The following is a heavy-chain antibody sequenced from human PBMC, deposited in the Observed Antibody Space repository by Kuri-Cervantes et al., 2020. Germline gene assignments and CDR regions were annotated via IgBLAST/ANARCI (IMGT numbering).Heavy chain of an antibody. CDR3: ARGYRGLLTYYFDY. CDR2: IYTSGST. CDR1: GGSFSGYY. Sequence: SQTLSLTCAVYGGSFSGYYWSWIRQPAGKGLEWIGRIYTSGSTNYNPSLKSRVTISVDTSKNQFSLKLSSVTAADTAVYYCARGYRGLLTYYFDYWGQGTLVTVSS. J-gene: IGHJ4*02. V-gene: IGHV4-59*10. D-gene: IGHD1-26*01.